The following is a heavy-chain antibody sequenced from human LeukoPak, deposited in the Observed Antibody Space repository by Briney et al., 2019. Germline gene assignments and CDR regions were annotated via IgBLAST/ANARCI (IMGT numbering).Heavy chain of an antibody. CDR2: ISYDGSNK. CDR1: GFTFSSYA. CDR3: ARDVEMATISGRYFDY. J-gene: IGHJ4*02. V-gene: IGHV3-30*04. Sequence: GGSLRLSCAASGFTFSSYAMHWVRQAPGKGLEWVAVISYDGSNKYYADSVKGRFTISRDNSKNTLYLQMNSLRAEDTAVYYCARDVEMATISGRYFDYWGQGTLVTVSS. D-gene: IGHD5-24*01.